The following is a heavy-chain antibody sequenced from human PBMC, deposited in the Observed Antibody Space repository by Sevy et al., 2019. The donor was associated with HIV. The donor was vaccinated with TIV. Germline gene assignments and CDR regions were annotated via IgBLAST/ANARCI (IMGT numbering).Heavy chain of an antibody. V-gene: IGHV4-34*01. CDR3: SRGRSPKRLPLLYSRYSLITTHFFVY. CDR2: VDHSGGT. D-gene: IGHD5-12*01. CDR1: GESVSSSY. J-gene: IGHJ4*02. Sequence: SETLSLTCAVYGESVSSSYWTWIRQPPGGGLDWVGEVDHSGGTSYNPSLKKRDTVSLDTSKRQFSLKLNSVSAADTAVYFCSRGRSPKRLPLLYSRYSLITTHFFVYWGQGALVTDSS.